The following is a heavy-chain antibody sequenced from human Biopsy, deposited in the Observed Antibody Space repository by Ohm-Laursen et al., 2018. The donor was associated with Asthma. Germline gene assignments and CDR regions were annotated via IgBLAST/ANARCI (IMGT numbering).Heavy chain of an antibody. D-gene: IGHD3-22*01. Sequence: SVKVSCKASGGTFTTYSISWVRQAPGQGLVWMGGIIPLIGPPNYAQKFQGRVTITADASTNTAYMDLSSLRSEDTAVYYCASPLGDYYDSSGYYYASLGYWGLGTLVIVSS. V-gene: IGHV1-69*13. CDR3: ASPLGDYYDSSGYYYASLGY. CDR1: GGTFTTYS. J-gene: IGHJ4*02. CDR2: IIPLIGPP.